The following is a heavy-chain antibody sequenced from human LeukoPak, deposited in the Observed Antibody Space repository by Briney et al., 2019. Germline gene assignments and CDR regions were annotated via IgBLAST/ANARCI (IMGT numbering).Heavy chain of an antibody. CDR1: GFTFNSYS. Sequence: GGSLRLSCAASGFTFNSYSMNWVRQAPGKGLEWVSSISSSSSYIYYADSVKGRFTISRDNAKNSLYLQMNSLRAEDTAVYYCARLTHYYDSSGPDGYWGQGTLVTVSS. J-gene: IGHJ4*02. CDR3: ARLTHYYDSSGPDGY. V-gene: IGHV3-21*01. CDR2: ISSSSSYI. D-gene: IGHD3-22*01.